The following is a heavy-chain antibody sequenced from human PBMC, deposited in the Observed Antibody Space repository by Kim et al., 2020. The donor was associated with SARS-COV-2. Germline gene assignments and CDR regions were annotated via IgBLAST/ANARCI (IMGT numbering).Heavy chain of an antibody. CDR2: ISWNSGSI. CDR1: GFTFDDYA. Sequence: GGSLRLSCAASGFTFDDYAMHWVRQAPGKGLEWVSGISWNSGSIGYADSVKGRFTISRDNAKNSLYLQMNSLRAEDTALYYCAKDFQYQELGAFDIWGQGTMVTVSS. J-gene: IGHJ3*02. D-gene: IGHD2-2*01. V-gene: IGHV3-9*01. CDR3: AKDFQYQELGAFDI.